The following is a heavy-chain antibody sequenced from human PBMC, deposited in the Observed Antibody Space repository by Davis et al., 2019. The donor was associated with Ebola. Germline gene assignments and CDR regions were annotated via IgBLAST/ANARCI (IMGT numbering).Heavy chain of an antibody. V-gene: IGHV4-59*08. Sequence: PSETLSLTCTVSSGSISSYYWSWIRQPPGKGLEWIGYIYYSGSTNYNPSLKSRVTISVDTSKNQFSLKLSSVTAADTAVYYCARRNYDSEDYWGQGTLVTVSS. CDR1: SGSISSYY. D-gene: IGHD3-22*01. CDR3: ARRNYDSEDY. CDR2: IYYSGST. J-gene: IGHJ4*02.